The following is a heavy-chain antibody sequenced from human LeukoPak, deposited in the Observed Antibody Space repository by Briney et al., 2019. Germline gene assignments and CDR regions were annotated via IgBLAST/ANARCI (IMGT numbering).Heavy chain of an antibody. D-gene: IGHD2-2*01. CDR2: ISWNSGSI. CDR3: AKALCSSTSCSFDY. V-gene: IGHV3-9*03. Sequence: GGSLRLSCAASGFTFDDYAMHWVRQAPEKGLEWVSGISWNSGSIGYADSVKGRFTISRDNAKNSLYLQMNSLRAEDMALYYCAKALCSSTSCSFDYWGQGTLVTVSS. CDR1: GFTFDDYA. J-gene: IGHJ4*02.